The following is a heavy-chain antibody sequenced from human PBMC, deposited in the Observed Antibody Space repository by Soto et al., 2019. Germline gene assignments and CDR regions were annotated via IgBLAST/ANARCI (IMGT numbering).Heavy chain of an antibody. V-gene: IGHV1-3*05. J-gene: IGHJ4*02. CDR3: ARSIVVVTALDY. D-gene: IGHD2-21*02. Sequence: QVQLVQSGAEEKKPGASVKVSCKASGYTFTSYAMHWVRHAPGQRLEWMGWIHGGNGNTKYSQKFQGRATITRDTSASTAYMELSSLRADDTAVYYCARSIVVVTALDYWGQGTLVTVSS. CDR1: GYTFTSYA. CDR2: IHGGNGNT.